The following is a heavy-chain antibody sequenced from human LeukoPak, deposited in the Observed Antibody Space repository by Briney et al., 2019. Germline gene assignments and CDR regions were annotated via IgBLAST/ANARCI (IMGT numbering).Heavy chain of an antibody. D-gene: IGHD3-9*01. J-gene: IGHJ4*02. V-gene: IGHV1-18*01. CDR2: ISAYNGNT. Sequence: ASVRVSCKASGYTFTSYGISWVRQAPGQGLEWMGWISAYNGNTNYAQKLQGRVTMTTDTSTSTAYMELRSLRSDDTAVYYCARDTHYDILTGYYILTPFDYWGQGTLVTVSS. CDR3: ARDTHYDILTGYYILTPFDY. CDR1: GYTFTSYG.